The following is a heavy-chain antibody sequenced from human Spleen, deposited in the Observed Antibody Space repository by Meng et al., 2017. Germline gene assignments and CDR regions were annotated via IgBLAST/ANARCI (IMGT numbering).Heavy chain of an antibody. CDR2: TYYRSKWYN. CDR3: ARGVTTFDY. Sequence: QVQLQQSGPGLLKPSQTLSVTCAIAGDSVSSHVGAWNWIRQSPSRGLEWLGRTYYRSKWYNEYAVSVKSRITINPDTSKNQLSLQLSSVTPEYTAVYYCARGVTTFDYWGQGTLVTVSS. CDR1: GDSVSSHVGA. J-gene: IGHJ4*02. D-gene: IGHD4-17*01. V-gene: IGHV6-1*01.